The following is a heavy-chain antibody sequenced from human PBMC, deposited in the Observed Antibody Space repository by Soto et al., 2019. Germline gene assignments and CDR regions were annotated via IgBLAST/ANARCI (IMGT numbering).Heavy chain of an antibody. J-gene: IGHJ4*02. CDR1: GFTFSSYA. CDR2: ISGSGDST. CDR3: AGRGSGSYYDY. Sequence: EVQLLESGGGLVQPGGSLRLSCAASGFTFSSYAMRWVRQAPVKGLEWVSAISGSGDSTYYADSVKGRFTISRGNSNNTLYLQMNGLRAEDTAVYYCAGRGSGSYYDYWGQGTLVTVSS. V-gene: IGHV3-23*01. D-gene: IGHD1-26*01.